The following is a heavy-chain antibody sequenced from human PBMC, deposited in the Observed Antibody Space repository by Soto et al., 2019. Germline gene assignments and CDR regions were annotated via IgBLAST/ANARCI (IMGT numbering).Heavy chain of an antibody. Sequence: EVQLVESGGGLVQPGGSLKLSCAAYGFTFSGSAMHWVRQASGKGLEWVGRIRSKANSYATAYAASVKGRFTISRADSNNTADLHMNSLKTEDTAVYYCTRKRSDYSWSGYYKECHFDYWGQGTLVTVSS. CDR3: TRKRSDYSWSGYYKECHFDY. V-gene: IGHV3-73*01. CDR2: IRSKANSYAT. J-gene: IGHJ4*02. CDR1: GFTFSGSA. D-gene: IGHD3-3*01.